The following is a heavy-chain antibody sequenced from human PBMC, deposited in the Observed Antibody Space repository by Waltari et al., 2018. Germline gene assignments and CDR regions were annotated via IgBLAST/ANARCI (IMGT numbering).Heavy chain of an antibody. CDR3: ASRGYSYGFYYYGMDV. D-gene: IGHD5-18*01. Sequence: QLQLQESGPGLVKPSETLSLTCTVSGGSISSSSYYWGWIRQPPGKGLEWIGSIYYSGSTSYNPSLKSRVTISVDTSKNQFSLKLSSVTAADTAVYYCASRGYSYGFYYYGMDVWGQGTTVTVSS. J-gene: IGHJ6*02. CDR1: GGSISSSSYY. CDR2: IYYSGST. V-gene: IGHV4-39*01.